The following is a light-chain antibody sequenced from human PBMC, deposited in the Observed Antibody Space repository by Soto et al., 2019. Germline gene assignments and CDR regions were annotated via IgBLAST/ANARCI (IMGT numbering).Light chain of an antibody. CDR3: MQALQTPWT. J-gene: IGKJ1*01. CDR2: LGS. Sequence: DIVMTQSPLSLPVTPGEPASISCRPSQSLLHSNGYNYLDWYLQKPGQSPQLLIYLGSNRAAGVPHRYSGSGSGTGFTLINSSVEAEDVGVYYCMQALQTPWTFGQGTNLEIK. V-gene: IGKV2-28*01. CDR1: QSLLHSNGYNY.